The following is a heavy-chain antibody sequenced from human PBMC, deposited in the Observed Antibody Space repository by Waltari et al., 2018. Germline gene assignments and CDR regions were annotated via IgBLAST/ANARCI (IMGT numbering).Heavy chain of an antibody. CDR1: GFTFSSYA. CDR2: ISYDGSNK. D-gene: IGHD3-10*01. J-gene: IGHJ4*02. Sequence: QVQLVESGGGVVQPGRSLRLSCAASGFTFSSYAMHWVRQAPGKGLEWVAVISYDGSNKYYADSVKGRFTIYRDNSKNTLYLQMNSLRAEDTAVYYCARDRGMVQGVMANWGQGTLVTVSS. V-gene: IGHV3-30-3*01. CDR3: ARDRGMVQGVMAN.